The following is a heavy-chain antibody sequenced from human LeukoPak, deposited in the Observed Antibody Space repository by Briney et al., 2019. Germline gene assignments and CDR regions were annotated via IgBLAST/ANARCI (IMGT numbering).Heavy chain of an antibody. J-gene: IGHJ4*02. V-gene: IGHV3-21*01. CDR3: ARDLLGWELHYFDY. CDR2: ISSSSSYI. Sequence: GGSLRLSCAASGFTFSSYSMNWVRQAPGKGLEWVSSISSSSSYIYYADSVKGRFTISRDNAKISLYLQMNSLRAEDTAVYYCARDLLGWELHYFDYWGQGTLVTVSS. D-gene: IGHD1-26*01. CDR1: GFTFSSYS.